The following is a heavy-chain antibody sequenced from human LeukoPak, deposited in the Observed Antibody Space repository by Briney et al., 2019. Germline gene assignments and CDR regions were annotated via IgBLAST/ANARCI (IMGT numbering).Heavy chain of an antibody. J-gene: IGHJ6*02. CDR1: GFHFRSYG. D-gene: IGHD3-10*01. Sequence: GGSLRLFCAASGFHFRSYGMLWVRQARGKALEWVADILYDGSNKYYSDYVKGRFTISRDNSKNTLYLQINSLRGEDTAVYYCSRIRGRLYYYGMDVWGQGTTVTVSS. CDR3: SRIRGRLYYYGMDV. CDR2: ILYDGSNK. V-gene: IGHV3-33*08.